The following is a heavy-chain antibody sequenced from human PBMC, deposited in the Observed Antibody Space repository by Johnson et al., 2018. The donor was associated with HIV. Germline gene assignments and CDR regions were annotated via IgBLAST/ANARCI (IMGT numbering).Heavy chain of an antibody. D-gene: IGHD6-13*01. CDR3: ASRSNWYYPVGAFDL. CDR1: GFTFSSYA. Sequence: VQLVESGGGLVQPGGSLRLSCAASGFTFSSYAMSWVRQAPGKGLEWVSGISDGRRTTYADSVKGRVTISRDNAKNTVYLQMNSLRAEDTAVYYCASRSNWYYPVGAFDLWGQGTMVTVSS. CDR2: ISDGRRT. J-gene: IGHJ3*01. V-gene: IGHV3-23*04.